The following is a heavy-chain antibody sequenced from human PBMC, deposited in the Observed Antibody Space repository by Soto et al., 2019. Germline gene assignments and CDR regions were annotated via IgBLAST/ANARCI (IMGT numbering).Heavy chain of an antibody. CDR2: INQDGSGK. Sequence: PGGSLSLSCGASEFTFNDYWMTWVRRAPGKGLEWVANINQDGSGKKYVDSVKGRFTISRDNAKNSLFLQMNSLRAEDTAVYYCARKIDPWGQGTLVTVSS. V-gene: IGHV3-7*05. CDR3: ARKIDP. CDR1: EFTFNDYW. J-gene: IGHJ5*02.